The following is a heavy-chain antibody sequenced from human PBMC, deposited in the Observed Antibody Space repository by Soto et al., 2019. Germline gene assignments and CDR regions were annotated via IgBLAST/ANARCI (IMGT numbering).Heavy chain of an antibody. CDR1: GFTFSSYW. Sequence: GGSLRLSCAASGFTFSSYWMHWVRQAPGKGLVWVSRINSDGSSTSYADSVKGRFTISRDNAKNTLYLQMNSLRAEDTAVYYCARDRVAVAGSRDYYYYGMDVWGQGTTVTVSS. J-gene: IGHJ6*02. V-gene: IGHV3-74*01. CDR3: ARDRVAVAGSRDYYYYGMDV. CDR2: INSDGSST. D-gene: IGHD6-19*01.